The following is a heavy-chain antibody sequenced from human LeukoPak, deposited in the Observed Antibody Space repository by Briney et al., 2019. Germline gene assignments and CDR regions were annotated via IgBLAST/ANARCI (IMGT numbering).Heavy chain of an antibody. CDR3: AKDTWQFAPDYYYYMDV. CDR1: GFTFSSYD. CDR2: ISGSGGGT. V-gene: IGHV3-23*01. D-gene: IGHD2-21*01. J-gene: IGHJ6*03. Sequence: GGSLRLSCAASGFTFSSYDMTWVRQAPGKGLEWVSAISGSGGGTYYSDSVKGRFTISRDNSKNTLYLQMNSLRAEDTALYYCAKDTWQFAPDYYYYMDVWGKGTTVTVSS.